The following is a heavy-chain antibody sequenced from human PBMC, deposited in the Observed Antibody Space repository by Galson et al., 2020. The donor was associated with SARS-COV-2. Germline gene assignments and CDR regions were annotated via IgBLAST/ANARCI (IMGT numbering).Heavy chain of an antibody. Sequence: TLSLTCTVSDGSISSSSYYWGWIRQPPGKGLEWIGSIYHTGSTYYNSSLESRVTISLDTSKKQFSLTLNSVTAADTAVYYCARRRAGFGSGTYYKRGAFDIWGPGTMVTVSS. CDR2: IYHTGST. V-gene: IGHV4-39*07. J-gene: IGHJ3*02. D-gene: IGHD3-10*01. CDR1: DGSISSSSYY. CDR3: ARRRAGFGSGTYYKRGAFDI.